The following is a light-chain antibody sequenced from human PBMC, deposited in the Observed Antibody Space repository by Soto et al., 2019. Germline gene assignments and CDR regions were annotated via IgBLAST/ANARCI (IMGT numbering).Light chain of an antibody. Sequence: EIVLTQSPATLSLSPGERATLSCRASQSVSSYLAWYQHKPGRAPKLLIYDASILEAGVPTRFSGSGSGTHFTFTISSLQPEDVATYYCQHCDYLPIFGPGTTVDFK. CDR3: QHCDYLPI. V-gene: IGKV3-11*01. CDR1: QSVSSY. CDR2: DAS. J-gene: IGKJ3*01.